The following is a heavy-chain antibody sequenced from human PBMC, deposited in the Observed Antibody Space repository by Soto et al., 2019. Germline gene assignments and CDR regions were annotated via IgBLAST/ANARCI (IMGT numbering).Heavy chain of an antibody. CDR1: GFTFSSYA. Sequence: PGGSLRLSCAASGFTFSSYAMSWVRQAPGKGLEWVSAISGSGGSTYYADSVKGRLTISRDNSKNTLYLQMNSLRAEDTAVYYCASSPLDGYNSESWGQGTLVTVSS. V-gene: IGHV3-23*01. CDR3: ASSPLDGYNSES. D-gene: IGHD5-12*01. CDR2: ISGSGGST. J-gene: IGHJ5*02.